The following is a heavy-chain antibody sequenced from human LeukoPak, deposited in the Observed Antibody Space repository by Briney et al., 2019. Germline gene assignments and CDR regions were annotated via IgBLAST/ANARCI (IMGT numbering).Heavy chain of an antibody. J-gene: IGHJ4*02. CDR2: ISSSSSYI. V-gene: IGHV3-21*01. D-gene: IGHD4-17*01. CDR3: ARDPTVTTSFDY. CDR1: GFTFSSYS. Sequence: GGSLRLSCAASGFTFSSYSMNWVRQAPGKGLEWVSSISSSSSYIYYADSVKSRFTISRDNAKNSLYLQMNSLRAEDTAVYYCARDPTVTTSFDYWGQGTLVTVSS.